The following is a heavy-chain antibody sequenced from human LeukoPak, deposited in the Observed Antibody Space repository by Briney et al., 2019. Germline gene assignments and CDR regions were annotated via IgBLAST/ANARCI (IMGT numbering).Heavy chain of an antibody. J-gene: IGHJ6*02. Sequence: GGSLRLSCSASGFTFSSYAMHWVRQAPGKGLEYVSAISSNGGSTYYADSVKGRVTISRDNSKNTLYLQMSSLRAEDTAVYYCVKGDSDYETLYYYYYGMDVWGQGTTVTVSS. CDR1: GFTFSSYA. CDR2: ISSNGGST. CDR3: VKGDSDYETLYYYYYGMDV. D-gene: IGHD4-17*01. V-gene: IGHV3-64D*06.